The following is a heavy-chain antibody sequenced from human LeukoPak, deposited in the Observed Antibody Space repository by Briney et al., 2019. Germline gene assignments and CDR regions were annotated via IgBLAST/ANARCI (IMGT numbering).Heavy chain of an antibody. Sequence: GGSLRLSCAASGFTFSSYWMSWVRQTPGKGLEWVAIILQDGSEKHYVASVKGRFTISRDNAKNSVYLQMSGLRAEDTAVYYCARAVAYSTSSPAGLWGQETLVTVSS. CDR1: GFTFSSYW. V-gene: IGHV3-7*01. D-gene: IGHD2/OR15-2a*01. CDR3: ARAVAYSTSSPAGL. CDR2: ILQDGSEK. J-gene: IGHJ4*02.